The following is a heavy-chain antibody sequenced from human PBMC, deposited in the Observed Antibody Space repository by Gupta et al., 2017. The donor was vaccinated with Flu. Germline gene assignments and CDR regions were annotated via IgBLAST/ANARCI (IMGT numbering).Heavy chain of an antibody. Sequence: QVQLQESGPGLVKPSQTLSLTCTVSGGSISSGGYYWSWIRQHPGKGLEWIGYIYYSGSTYYNPSLKSRVTISVDTSKNQFSLKRSSVTAADTAVYYCARDSRRRAARLQGWNDAFDIWGQGTMVTVSS. V-gene: IGHV4-31*03. CDR3: ARDSRRRAARLQGWNDAFDI. J-gene: IGHJ3*02. CDR1: GGSISSGGYY. CDR2: IYYSGST. D-gene: IGHD2-15*01.